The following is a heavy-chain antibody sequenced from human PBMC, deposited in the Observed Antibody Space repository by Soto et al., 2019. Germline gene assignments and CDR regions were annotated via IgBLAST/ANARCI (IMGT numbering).Heavy chain of an antibody. CDR3: ARDQGLIAARLFDY. Sequence: GASVKVSCKASGYTFTSYGISWVRQAPGQGLEWMGWISAYNGNTNYAQKLRGRVTMTTDTSTSTAYMELRSLRSDDTAVYYCARDQGLIAARLFDYWGQGTLVTVSS. D-gene: IGHD6-6*01. CDR1: GYTFTSYG. J-gene: IGHJ4*02. V-gene: IGHV1-18*01. CDR2: ISAYNGNT.